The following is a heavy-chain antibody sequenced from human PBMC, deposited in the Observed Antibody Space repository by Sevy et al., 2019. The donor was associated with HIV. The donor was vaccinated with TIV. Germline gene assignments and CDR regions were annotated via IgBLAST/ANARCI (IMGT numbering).Heavy chain of an antibody. J-gene: IGHJ6*02. V-gene: IGHV1-2*02. CDR2: INPNGGVT. Sequence: ASVKVSCKASGYMFTDYYIHWVRQAPGQGLEWMAWINPNGGVTNYAQRFQGEVTGTRDTSISTAYMELSRLRSDDTAIYYCARLTTKPTSDLYGMDVWGQGTTVTVSS. D-gene: IGHD4-17*01. CDR3: ARLTTKPTSDLYGMDV. CDR1: GYMFTDYY.